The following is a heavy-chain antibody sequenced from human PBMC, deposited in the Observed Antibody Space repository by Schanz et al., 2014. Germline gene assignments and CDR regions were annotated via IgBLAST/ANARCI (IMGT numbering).Heavy chain of an antibody. CDR2: ISYDGSNK. Sequence: QVDLVESGGGVVQPGRSLTLSCAVSTSLFSRSVIHWVRQAPGKGLEWVAFISYDGSNKYYADSVKGRFTISRDNSKNTLYLQMNSLRVEDTAVYYCAMGGYQLHHWGQGTLVTVSS. V-gene: IGHV3-30-3*01. D-gene: IGHD1-7*01. CDR3: AMGGYQLHH. J-gene: IGHJ4*02. CDR1: TSLFSRSV.